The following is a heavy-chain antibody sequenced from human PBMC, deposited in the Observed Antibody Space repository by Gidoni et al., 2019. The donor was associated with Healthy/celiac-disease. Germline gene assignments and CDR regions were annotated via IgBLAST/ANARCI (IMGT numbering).Heavy chain of an antibody. D-gene: IGHD6-13*01. V-gene: IGHV3-7*03. CDR1: GFTFSSYW. CDR2: IKQDGSEK. Sequence: EVQLVESGGGLVQPGGSLRLSCAASGFTFSSYWMSWVRQAPGKGLEWVANIKQDGSEKYYVDSVKGRFTISRDNAKNSLYLQMNSLRAEDTAVYYCARLVAAAGRPYYFDYWGQGTLVTVSS. CDR3: ARLVAAAGRPYYFDY. J-gene: IGHJ4*02.